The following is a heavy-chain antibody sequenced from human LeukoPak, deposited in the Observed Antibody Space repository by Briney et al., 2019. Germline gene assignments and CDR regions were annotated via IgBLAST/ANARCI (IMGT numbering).Heavy chain of an antibody. J-gene: IGHJ4*02. CDR2: MSGRGVST. D-gene: IGHD2-15*01. CDR3: AKDCNGGNCYIDY. Sequence: GGSLRLSCAASGFTFTNYAMSWDRQAPGKGLEWVSGMSGRGVSTYYADSVKGRFTISSDNSKNTLYLQMNSLRAEDTAIYYCAKDCNGGNCYIDYWGQGTLVTVAS. V-gene: IGHV3-23*01. CDR1: GFTFTNYA.